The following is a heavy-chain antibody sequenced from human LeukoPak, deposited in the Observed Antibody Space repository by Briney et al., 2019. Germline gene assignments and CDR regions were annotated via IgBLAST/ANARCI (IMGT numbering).Heavy chain of an antibody. J-gene: IGHJ6*02. D-gene: IGHD6-13*01. CDR1: GDSISQYY. CDR3: ARTVSSSWYGYGMDV. CDR2: IDGNGDT. V-gene: IGHV4-59*12. Sequence: SETLSLTCTVSGDSISQYYWTWIRQSPGKGLEWIGYIDGNGDTNFNPSLKSRVTMSVDTSKNQFSLKLSSVTAADTAVYYCARTVSSSWYGYGMDVWGQGTTVTVSS.